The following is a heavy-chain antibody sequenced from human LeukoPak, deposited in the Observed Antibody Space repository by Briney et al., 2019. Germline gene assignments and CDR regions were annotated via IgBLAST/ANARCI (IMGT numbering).Heavy chain of an antibody. CDR2: IYYSGST. D-gene: IGHD6-19*01. Sequence: SETLSLTCTVSGGSISSSSYYWGWIRQPPGKGLEWIGSIYYSGSTYYNPSLKSRVTISVDTSKNQFSLKLSSVTAADTAVYYCARDSRRGQWLGEVFDYWGQGTLVAVSS. CDR1: GGSISSSSYY. CDR3: ARDSRRGQWLGEVFDY. J-gene: IGHJ4*02. V-gene: IGHV4-39*07.